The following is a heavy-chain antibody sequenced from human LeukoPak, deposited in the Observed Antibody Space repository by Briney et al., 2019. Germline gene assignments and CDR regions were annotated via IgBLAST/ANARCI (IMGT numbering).Heavy chain of an antibody. J-gene: IGHJ4*02. Sequence: PGGSLRLSCAASGFTFSSYAMHWVRQAPGKGLEWVAVISYDGSNKYYADSVKGRFTISRDNSKNTLYLQMNSLRPADTAIYYCVKDGIRYFDSWGQGTLVTVSS. D-gene: IGHD1-26*01. CDR2: ISYDGSNK. V-gene: IGHV3-30-3*01. CDR3: VKDGIRYFDS. CDR1: GFTFSSYA.